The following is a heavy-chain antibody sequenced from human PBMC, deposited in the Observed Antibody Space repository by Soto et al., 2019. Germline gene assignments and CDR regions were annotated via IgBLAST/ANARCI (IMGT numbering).Heavy chain of an antibody. CDR2: IYYSGST. D-gene: IGHD5-18*01. CDR1: GGSVSSGSYY. CDR3: GRGDLSRGYRYGYSYYYGMAV. V-gene: IGHV4-61*01. Sequence: QVQLQESGPGLVKPSETLSLTCTVSGGSVSSGSYYWSWIRQPPGKGLEWIGYIYYSGSTNYNPSLKLRLIISADPTKNRFPVKLISVTSANTAVYYCGRGDLSRGYRYGYSYYYGMAVGAQGTTVPVSS. J-gene: IGHJ6*02.